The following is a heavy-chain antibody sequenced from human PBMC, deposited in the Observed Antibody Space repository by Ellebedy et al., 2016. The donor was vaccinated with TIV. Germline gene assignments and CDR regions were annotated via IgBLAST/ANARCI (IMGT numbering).Heavy chain of an antibody. CDR2: IRSKAYGGTT. J-gene: IGHJ4*02. CDR3: TAGYSGSN. D-gene: IGHD5-12*01. CDR1: GFTFGDYA. V-gene: IGHV3-49*03. Sequence: GESLKISXTASGFTFGDYAMSWFRQAPGKGLEWVGFIRSKAYGGTTEYAASVKGRFTISRDDSKSIAYLQMNSLKTEDTAVYYCTAGYSGSNWGQGTLVTVSS.